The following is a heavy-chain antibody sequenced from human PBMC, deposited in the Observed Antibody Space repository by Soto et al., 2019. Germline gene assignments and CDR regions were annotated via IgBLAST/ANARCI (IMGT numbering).Heavy chain of an antibody. V-gene: IGHV3-74*01. CDR3: ATVFEH. J-gene: IGHJ4*02. Sequence: EVQLVESGGGSVQPGGSLRLSCVASGITFSGYWMHWVRQVPGKGLVWVARVDSDGSGTSYAGSVKGRFTISRDNAKNTLYLQMNSLRVEDTAVYYCATVFEHWGQGIPVTVSS. CDR2: VDSDGSGT. CDR1: GITFSGYW.